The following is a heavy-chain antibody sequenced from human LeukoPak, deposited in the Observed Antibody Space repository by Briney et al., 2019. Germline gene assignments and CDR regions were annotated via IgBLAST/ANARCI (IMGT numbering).Heavy chain of an antibody. CDR1: GYTFTSYY. CDR2: INPSGGST. V-gene: IGHV1-46*01. CDR3: ARKALYYGGSGYYGYYFDY. Sequence: ASVKVSCKASGYTFTSYYMHWVRQAPGQGLEWMGIINPSGGSTSYAQKFQGRVTMTRDMSTSTVYMELSSLRSEDTAAYYCARKALYYGGSGYYGYYFDYWGQGTLVTVSS. J-gene: IGHJ4*02. D-gene: IGHD3-22*01.